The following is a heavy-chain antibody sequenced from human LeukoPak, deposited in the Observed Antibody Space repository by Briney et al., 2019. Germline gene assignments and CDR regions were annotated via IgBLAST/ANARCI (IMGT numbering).Heavy chain of an antibody. Sequence: PGRSLRLSCSASGFTFSSYGMSWVRQAPGKGLEWVSAISGSGGSTYYADSVKGRFTISRDNSKNTLYLQMNSLRAEDTAVYYCASEMATNFDYWGQGTLVTVSS. CDR2: ISGSGGST. CDR1: GFTFSSYG. CDR3: ASEMATNFDY. D-gene: IGHD5-24*01. V-gene: IGHV3-23*01. J-gene: IGHJ4*02.